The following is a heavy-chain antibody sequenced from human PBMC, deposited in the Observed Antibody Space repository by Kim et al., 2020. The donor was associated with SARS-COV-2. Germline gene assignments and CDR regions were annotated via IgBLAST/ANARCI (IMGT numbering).Heavy chain of an antibody. CDR1: GGSISSSSYY. D-gene: IGHD2-15*01. J-gene: IGHJ6*04. V-gene: IGHV4-39*01. CDR3: ARGVVVAATPGYDYYYCMDI. CDR2: IYYSGST. Sequence: SETLSLTCTVSGGSISSSSYYWGWIRQPPGKGLEWLGSIYYSGSTYYNSSLKSRVTISVDTSKNQFSLKLSSVTAAATAVYYCARGVVVAATPGYDYYYCMDIWGDGATVTVSS.